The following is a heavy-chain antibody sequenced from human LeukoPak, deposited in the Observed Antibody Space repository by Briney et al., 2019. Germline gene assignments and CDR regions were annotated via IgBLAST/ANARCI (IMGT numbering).Heavy chain of an antibody. J-gene: IGHJ3*02. CDR3: AKLRAAVVAATPFAFDI. D-gene: IGHD2-15*01. CDR1: GSTFSSYS. CDR2: ISSSSTTI. V-gene: IGHV3-48*01. Sequence: GGSLRLSCAASGSTFSSYSMNWVRQAPGKGLEWVSDISSSSTTIYYADSVKGRFTISRDNSKNTLYLQMNSLRAEDTAVYYCAKLRAAVVAATPFAFDIWGQGTMVTVSS.